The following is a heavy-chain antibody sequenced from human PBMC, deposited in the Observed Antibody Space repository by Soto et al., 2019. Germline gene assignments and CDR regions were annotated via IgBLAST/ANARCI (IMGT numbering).Heavy chain of an antibody. V-gene: IGHV1-18*04. CDR2: ISAYNGNT. Sequence: ASVKVSCKASGYTFTSYGISWVRQAPGQGLEWMGWISAYNGNTNYAQKLQGRVTMATDTSTSTDYMELRSLRSDDTAVYYCARPDGYCGGDCSYYYWGQGPLVTVSS. D-gene: IGHD2-21*02. J-gene: IGHJ4*02. CDR1: GYTFTSYG. CDR3: ARPDGYCGGDCSYYY.